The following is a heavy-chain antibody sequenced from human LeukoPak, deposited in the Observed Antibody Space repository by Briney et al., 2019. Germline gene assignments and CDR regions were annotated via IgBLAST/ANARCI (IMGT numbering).Heavy chain of an antibody. J-gene: IGHJ4*02. CDR2: IKQAGSEK. CDR1: GFTFSSYW. Sequence: GGSLRLSCAASGFTFSSYWMNWVRQAPGKGLEWVANIKQAGSEKYYVDSVKGRFTISRDNARNSLYLQMNSLRAEDAAVYYCARVRGDYYLDYCGQGTLVTVSS. CDR3: ARVRGDYYLDY. V-gene: IGHV3-7*01. D-gene: IGHD2-21*01.